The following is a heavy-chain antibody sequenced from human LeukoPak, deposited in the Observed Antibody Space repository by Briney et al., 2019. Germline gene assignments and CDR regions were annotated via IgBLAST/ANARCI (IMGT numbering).Heavy chain of an antibody. Sequence: SETLSLTCAVYGGSFSGYYWSWIRQPPGKGLEWIGEINHSGSTNYNPSLKSRVTISVDTSKNQFSLKLSSVSAADTAVYYCARQINTWYEYYFDYWGQGTLVTVAS. CDR3: ARQINTWYEYYFDY. V-gene: IGHV4-34*01. D-gene: IGHD6-13*01. CDR2: INHSGST. J-gene: IGHJ4*02. CDR1: GGSFSGYY.